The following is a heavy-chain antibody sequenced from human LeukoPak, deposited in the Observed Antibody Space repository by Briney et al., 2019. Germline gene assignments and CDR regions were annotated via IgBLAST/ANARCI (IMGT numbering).Heavy chain of an antibody. CDR2: ISGSGGST. V-gene: IGHV3-23*01. D-gene: IGHD3-16*01. Sequence: GGSLRLSCAASGFTFSSYAMSWVRQAPGKRLEWVSGISGSGGSTYHADSVKGRFTISRDNSKNTLYLQVNSLRAEDTAVYYCAKWAGAWGNYYYGMDVWGQGTTVTVSS. CDR3: AKWAGAWGNYYYGMDV. CDR1: GFTFSSYA. J-gene: IGHJ6*02.